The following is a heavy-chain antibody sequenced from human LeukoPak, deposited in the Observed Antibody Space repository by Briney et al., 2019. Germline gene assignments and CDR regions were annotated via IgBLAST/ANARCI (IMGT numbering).Heavy chain of an antibody. CDR3: ARLTTDRYYDSSGYLEY. CDR1: GGSISSYY. V-gene: IGHV4-59*08. Sequence: SETLSLTCTVSGGSISSYYWSWIRQPPGKGLEWIGYIYYTGSTNYNPSLKNRVTISVDTSKNQLSLRLSSVTAADTAVYYCARLTTDRYYDSSGYLEYWGQGTLVTVSS. D-gene: IGHD3-22*01. CDR2: IYYTGST. J-gene: IGHJ4*02.